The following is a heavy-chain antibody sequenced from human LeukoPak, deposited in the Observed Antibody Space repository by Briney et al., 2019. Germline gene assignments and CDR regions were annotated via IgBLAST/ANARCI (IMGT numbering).Heavy chain of an antibody. D-gene: IGHD3-3*01. J-gene: IGHJ4*02. CDR1: GFTFSSYW. Sequence: GGSLRLSCAASGFTFSSYWMSWVRQAPGKGLEWVANIKQDGSEKYYVDSVKGRFTISRDNAKNSLYLQMNSLRAEDTAVYYCASLTSDFWSGYQPQWIDYWGQGTLVTVSS. CDR3: ASLTSDFWSGYQPQWIDY. CDR2: IKQDGSEK. V-gene: IGHV3-7*01.